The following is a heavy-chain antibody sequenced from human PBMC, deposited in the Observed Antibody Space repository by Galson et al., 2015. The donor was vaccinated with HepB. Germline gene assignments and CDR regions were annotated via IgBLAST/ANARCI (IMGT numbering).Heavy chain of an antibody. V-gene: IGHV3-23*01. CDR2: ISGSGGST. CDR1: GFTFSSYA. Sequence: SLRLSCAASGFTFSSYAMSWVRQAPGKGLEWVSAISGSGGSTYYADSVKGRFTISRDNSKNTLYLQMNSLRAEDTAVYYCAKDAYHYDSSGYHFDYWGQGTLVTVSS. J-gene: IGHJ4*02. CDR3: AKDAYHYDSSGYHFDY. D-gene: IGHD3-22*01.